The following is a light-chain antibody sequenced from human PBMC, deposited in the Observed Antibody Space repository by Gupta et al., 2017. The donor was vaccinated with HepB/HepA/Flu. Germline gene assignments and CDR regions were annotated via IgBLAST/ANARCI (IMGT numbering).Light chain of an antibody. V-gene: IGLV2-14*03. CDR3: NSYTSSSTVI. J-gene: IGLJ2*01. Sequence: QSALTQPASVSGSHGQSPTISFTGTSSDVGAYNYVSWYQQHPDKAPKVIIFGVSNRPSGVSDRFSGSKSGNTASLTISGLQAEDEADYYCNSYTSSSTVIFGGGTKLTVL. CDR1: SSDVGAYNY. CDR2: GVS.